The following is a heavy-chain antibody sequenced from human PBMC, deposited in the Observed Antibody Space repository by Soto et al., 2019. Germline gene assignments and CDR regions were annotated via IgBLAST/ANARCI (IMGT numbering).Heavy chain of an antibody. CDR2: ISGRGDDT. J-gene: IGHJ4*02. CDR3: TKQSPYSNSWYGVDY. D-gene: IGHD6-13*01. V-gene: IGHV3-23*01. CDR1: GFTFSNYG. Sequence: EVQLLESGGGLVQPGGPLRLSCAASGFTFSNYGMNWVRQAPGKGLEWVSGISGRGDDTHYADSVKGRFTISRDSSKNTLYLKMNSLRAEDTAVYYCTKQSPYSNSWYGVDYWGQGTLVTVSS.